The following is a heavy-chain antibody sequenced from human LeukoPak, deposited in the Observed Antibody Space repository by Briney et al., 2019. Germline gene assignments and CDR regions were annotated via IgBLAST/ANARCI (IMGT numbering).Heavy chain of an antibody. V-gene: IGHV4-34*01. D-gene: IGHD3-22*01. CDR3: ARDDPFTMSN. J-gene: IGHJ4*02. CDR2: INHSGST. Sequence: SETLSLTCAVYGGPFSGYYWSWIRQPPGKGLEWIGEINHSGSTNYNPSLKSRVTISVDTSKNQFSLKLSSVTAADTAVYYCARDDPFTMSNWGQGTLVTVSS. CDR1: GGPFSGYY.